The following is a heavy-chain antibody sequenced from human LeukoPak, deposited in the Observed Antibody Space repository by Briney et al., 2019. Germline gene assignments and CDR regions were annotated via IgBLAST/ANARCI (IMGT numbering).Heavy chain of an antibody. CDR1: GYTFTSYT. J-gene: IGHJ4*02. CDR2: INVGNANT. Sequence: GASVKVSCKASGYTFTSYTIHWVRQAPGQRLEWMGWINVGNANTKYSQKFQGRVTITRDTSASTAYMEMSSLTSEDTAVYYCARQGGGFDYWGQGTLVTVSS. CDR3: ARQGGGFDY. V-gene: IGHV1-3*01.